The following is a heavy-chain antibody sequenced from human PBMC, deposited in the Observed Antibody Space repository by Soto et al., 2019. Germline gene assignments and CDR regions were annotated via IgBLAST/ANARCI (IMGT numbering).Heavy chain of an antibody. D-gene: IGHD1-26*01. V-gene: IGHV1-18*01. Sequence: QVQLVQSGAEVKKPGASVKVSCKASGYTFTSYGISWVRQAPGQGLEWIGWISANNSNTNYAQKIQGRVTMTTDTSTSTAYMELRSLRSDDTAVYYCARDGRYSVSYGGYYFDYWGQGTLVTVSS. CDR2: ISANNSNT. CDR3: ARDGRYSVSYGGYYFDY. CDR1: GYTFTSYG. J-gene: IGHJ4*02.